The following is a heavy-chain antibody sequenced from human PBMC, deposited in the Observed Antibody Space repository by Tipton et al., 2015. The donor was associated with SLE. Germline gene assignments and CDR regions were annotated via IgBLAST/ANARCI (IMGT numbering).Heavy chain of an antibody. Sequence: TLSLTCAVYRGSFSGYSWTWIRQSPGRGLEWIGEFNHTGSTNYNPSIKSRATISVDTSKNQLSLKLSSVTAADTAVYYCARGVAGYYFYYYMDVWGKGTTVTISS. V-gene: IGHV4-34*01. CDR3: ARGVAGYYFYYYMDV. D-gene: IGHD3-10*01. CDR1: RGSFSGYS. J-gene: IGHJ6*03. CDR2: FNHTGST.